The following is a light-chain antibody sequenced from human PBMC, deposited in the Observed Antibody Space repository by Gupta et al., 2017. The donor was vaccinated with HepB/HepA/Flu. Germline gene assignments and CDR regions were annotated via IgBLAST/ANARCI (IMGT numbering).Light chain of an antibody. Sequence: QSALTQPPSASGSPGQSVTISSPGTSSDGVGYHYVSWYQQHPGKAPKLIIYEVSVRPSGVPDRFSGSKSGNTASLTVSGLQADDEADYYCSSYSGTSNLVFGGGTRLT. CDR2: EVS. J-gene: IGLJ2*01. CDR1: SSDGVGYHY. CDR3: SSYSGTSNLV. V-gene: IGLV2-8*01.